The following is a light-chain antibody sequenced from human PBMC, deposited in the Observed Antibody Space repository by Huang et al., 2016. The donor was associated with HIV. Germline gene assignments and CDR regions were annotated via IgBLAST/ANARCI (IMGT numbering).Light chain of an antibody. CDR2: KAS. CDR3: QQYTTYFPT. Sequence: DIQMTQSPSTLSASVGDRGTITCRASLSISSWLAWYQQKPGKAPKLLIYKASSLESGVPSRFSGSGSGTEFTLTISSLQPDDFATYYCQQYTTYFPTFGQGTKLEIK. J-gene: IGKJ2*01. V-gene: IGKV1-5*03. CDR1: LSISSW.